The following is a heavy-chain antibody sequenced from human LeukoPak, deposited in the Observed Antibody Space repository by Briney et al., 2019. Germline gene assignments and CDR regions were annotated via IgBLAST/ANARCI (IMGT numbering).Heavy chain of an antibody. CDR2: ISGSGGST. Sequence: GGSLRLSCAASEFTFSSYSMNWVRQAPGKGLEWVSAISGSGGSTYYADSVKGRFTISRDNSKNTLYLQMNSLRAEDTAVYYCAKTQYSSSSPYYYGMDVWGQGTTVTVSS. J-gene: IGHJ6*02. CDR1: EFTFSSYS. CDR3: AKTQYSSSSPYYYGMDV. D-gene: IGHD6-6*01. V-gene: IGHV3-23*01.